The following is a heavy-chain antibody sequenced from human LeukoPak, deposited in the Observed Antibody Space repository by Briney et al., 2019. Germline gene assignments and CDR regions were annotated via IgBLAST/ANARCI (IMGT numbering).Heavy chain of an antibody. CDR3: ASGSSGWCGRDYFDY. CDR2: INPSGGST. J-gene: IGHJ4*02. Sequence: ASVKVSCKASGYTFTGYYMHWVRQTPGQGLEWMGIINPSGGSTSYAQKFQGRVTMTRDTSTSTVYMELSSLRSEDTAVYYCASGSSGWCGRDYFDYWGQGTLVTVSS. CDR1: GYTFTGYY. V-gene: IGHV1-46*01. D-gene: IGHD6-19*01.